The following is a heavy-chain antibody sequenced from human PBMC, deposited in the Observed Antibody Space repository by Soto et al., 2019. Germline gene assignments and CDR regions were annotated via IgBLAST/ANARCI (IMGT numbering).Heavy chain of an antibody. CDR3: ARHFCTGGACYFDY. V-gene: IGHV4-39*01. Sequence: QLPLQESGPGLMKPSETLSLTCTVSGGSITSRIYYWGWIRQPPGKGLEWIGTINYSETYYNPSLKSRLTTSIDTSRNQFSLRLSSVTAADTAVYYCARHFCTGGACYFDYWGQGTLLTVSS. J-gene: IGHJ4*02. D-gene: IGHD2-8*02. CDR2: INYSET. CDR1: GGSITSRIYY.